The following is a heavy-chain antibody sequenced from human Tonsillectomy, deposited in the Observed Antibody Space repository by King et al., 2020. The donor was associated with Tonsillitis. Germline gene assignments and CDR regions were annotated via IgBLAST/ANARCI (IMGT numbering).Heavy chain of an antibody. J-gene: IGHJ4*02. CDR2: IYYSGST. CDR1: GGSISSSSYY. D-gene: IGHD3-16*01. CDR3: AREISGLGDYDYVWGSYGYPGDNFDY. V-gene: IGHV4-39*07. Sequence: QLQESGPGLVKPSETLSLTCTVSGGSISSSSYYWGWIRQPPGKGLEWIGSIYYSGSTYYNPSLKSRVTISVDTSKNQFSLKLSSVTAADTAVYYCAREISGLGDYDYVWGSYGYPGDNFDYWGQGTLVTVSS.